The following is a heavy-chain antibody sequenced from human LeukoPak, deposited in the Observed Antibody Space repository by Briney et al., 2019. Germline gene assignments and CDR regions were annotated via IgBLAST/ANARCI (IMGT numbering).Heavy chain of an antibody. CDR1: GFIFSSYE. V-gene: IGHV3-48*03. CDR3: ARVGQQLADS. D-gene: IGHD6-13*01. CDR2: ISSTGSPR. J-gene: IGHJ4*02. Sequence: GGSLRLSCAASGFIFSSYEMSWVRQAPGKGLEWVSYISSTGSPRHYADSVKGRFTISRDNAKNSLYLQMNSLRAEDTAVYYCARVGQQLADSWGQGTLVTVSS.